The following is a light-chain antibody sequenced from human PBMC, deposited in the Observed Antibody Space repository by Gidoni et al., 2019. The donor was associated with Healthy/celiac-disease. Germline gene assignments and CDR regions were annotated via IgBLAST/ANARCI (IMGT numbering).Light chain of an antibody. Sequence: EIVMTQSPATLSVSPGERATLSCRASQSVSSNLAWYPQKPGQAPSLLIYGASTRATGIPARFSGSGSGTEFTLTISSLQSEDFAVYYCQQYNNWPHQLTFXGXTKVEIK. CDR3: QQYNNWPHQLT. V-gene: IGKV3-15*01. CDR2: GAS. J-gene: IGKJ4*01. CDR1: QSVSSN.